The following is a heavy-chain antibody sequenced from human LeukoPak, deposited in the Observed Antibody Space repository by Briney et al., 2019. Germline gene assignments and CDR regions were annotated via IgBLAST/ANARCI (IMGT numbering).Heavy chain of an antibody. Sequence: SETLSLTCTVSGDSISGYYWSWIRRPPGKGLEWIGCISDSGSANYNPSLNSRATISVDTSKSQVSLKVSSVTVADTAVYYCARDNKRIGVRRGVMTPYLYYGMDVWGQGTTVTVSS. CDR3: ARDNKRIGVRRGVMTPYLYYGMDV. J-gene: IGHJ6*02. D-gene: IGHD3-10*01. CDR2: ISDSGSA. V-gene: IGHV4-59*01. CDR1: GDSISGYY.